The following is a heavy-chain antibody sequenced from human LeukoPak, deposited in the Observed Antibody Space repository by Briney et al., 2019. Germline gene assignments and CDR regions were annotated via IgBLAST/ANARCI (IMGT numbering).Heavy chain of an antibody. J-gene: IGHJ4*02. Sequence: SETLSLTCTVSGGSISSSNYYWGRLRQPPGKGLEWIGSIYYSGTIYYKPSLKSRVTISVDTSKNQFSLNLKSVTPEDTAVYYCARNLIPEQLVLNFWGQGTLVTVSS. D-gene: IGHD6-13*01. CDR1: GGSISSSNYY. CDR2: IYYSGTI. CDR3: ARNLIPEQLVLNF. V-gene: IGHV4-39*07.